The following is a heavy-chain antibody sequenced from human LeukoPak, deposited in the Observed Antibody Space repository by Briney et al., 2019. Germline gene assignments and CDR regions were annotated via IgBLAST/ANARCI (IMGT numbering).Heavy chain of an antibody. D-gene: IGHD6-13*01. J-gene: IGHJ4*02. CDR2: ISYDGSNK. Sequence: PGGSLRLSCAASGFTFSSYAMHWVRQAPGKGLEWVAVISYDGSNKYYADSVKGRFTISRDNSKNTLYLQMNSLRAEDTAVYYCASTGAHSSSWYYFDYWSQGTLVTVSS. CDR1: GFTFSSYA. V-gene: IGHV3-30-3*01. CDR3: ASTGAHSSSWYYFDY.